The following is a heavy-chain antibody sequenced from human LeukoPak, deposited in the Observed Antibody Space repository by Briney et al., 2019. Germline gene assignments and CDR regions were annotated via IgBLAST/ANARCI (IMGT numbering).Heavy chain of an antibody. CDR2: IIPILGIA. CDR3: ARDPPPYDIVVVPAAPPDYYYYGMDV. CDR1: GGTFSSYI. V-gene: IGHV1-69*04. D-gene: IGHD2-2*01. J-gene: IGHJ6*04. Sequence: SVKVSCKASGGTFSSYIISWVRQAPGQGLEWMGRIIPILGIANYAQKFQGRVTITADKSTSTAYMELSSLRSEDTAVYYCARDPPPYDIVVVPAAPPDYYYYGMDVWGKGTTVTVSS.